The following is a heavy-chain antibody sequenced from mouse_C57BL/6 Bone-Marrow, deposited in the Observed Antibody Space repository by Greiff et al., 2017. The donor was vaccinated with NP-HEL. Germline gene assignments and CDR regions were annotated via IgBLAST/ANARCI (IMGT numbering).Heavy chain of an antibody. CDR1: GFNIKNTY. V-gene: IGHV14-3*01. J-gene: IGHJ1*03. CDR3: DRPYGSSCWCYDV. CDR2: IDPANGNT. D-gene: IGHD1-1*01. Sequence: EVQLQQSVAELVRPGASVKLSCTASGFNIKNTYMHWVKQRPEQGLEWIGRIDPANGNTKSAPKFQGKATITADTSSNTAYLQLSSLTCGDTALYCCDRPYGSSCWCYDVWGTGTTVTVSS.